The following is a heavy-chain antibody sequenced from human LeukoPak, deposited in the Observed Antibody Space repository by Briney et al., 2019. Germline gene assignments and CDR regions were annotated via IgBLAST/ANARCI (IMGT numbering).Heavy chain of an antibody. Sequence: SETLSLTCAISGHSITRGYYWAWFRQSPGKGLEWIATFFQSDRSFYNVSLESRVTMSLDTSKSQFSLNLTSVTAADTAVYYCARVLSVPYLLDSWGRGTQVTVSS. D-gene: IGHD3-10*02. J-gene: IGHJ4*02. V-gene: IGHV4-38-2*01. CDR3: ARVLSVPYLLDS. CDR2: FFQSDRS. CDR1: GHSITRGYY.